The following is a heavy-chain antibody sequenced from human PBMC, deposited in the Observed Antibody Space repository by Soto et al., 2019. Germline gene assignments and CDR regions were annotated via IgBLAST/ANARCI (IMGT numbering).Heavy chain of an antibody. V-gene: IGHV3-66*01. CDR3: ARDDEMGYFDY. D-gene: IGHD3-16*01. CDR2: IYSGGST. CDR1: GFTVSSNY. Sequence: PGGSLRLSCAASGFTVSSNYMSWVRQAPGKGLEWVSVIYSGGSTYYADSVKGRFTISRDNSKNTLYLQMNSLRAEDTAVYYCARDDEMGYFDYWGQGTLVTVSS. J-gene: IGHJ4*02.